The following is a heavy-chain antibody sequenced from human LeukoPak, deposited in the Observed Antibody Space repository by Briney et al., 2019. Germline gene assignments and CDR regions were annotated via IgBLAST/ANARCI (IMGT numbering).Heavy chain of an antibody. CDR3: ARDSGGYYDSSGYYGYDY. D-gene: IGHD3-22*01. Sequence: GGSLRLSCAASGFTFSSYSMNWVRQAPGKGLEWVSSISSSSSYIYYADSVKGRFTISRDNAKNSLYLQMNSLRAEDTAVYYCARDSGGYYDSSGYYGYDYWGQGTLVTVSS. J-gene: IGHJ4*02. CDR2: ISSSSSYI. V-gene: IGHV3-21*01. CDR1: GFTFSSYS.